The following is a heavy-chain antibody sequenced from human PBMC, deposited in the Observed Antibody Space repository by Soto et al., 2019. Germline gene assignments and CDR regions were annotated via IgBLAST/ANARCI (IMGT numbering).Heavy chain of an antibody. CDR3: ARDGYYYYYGMDV. CDR1: GGTFSSYT. CDR2: IIPILGIA. J-gene: IGHJ6*02. V-gene: IGHV1-69*08. Sequence: QVPLVQSGAEVKKPGSSVKVSCKASGGTFSSYTISWVRQAPGQGLEWMGRIIPILGIANYAQKFQGRVTITADKSTSTAYMELSSLRSEDTAVYYCARDGYYYYYGMDVWGQGTTVTVSS.